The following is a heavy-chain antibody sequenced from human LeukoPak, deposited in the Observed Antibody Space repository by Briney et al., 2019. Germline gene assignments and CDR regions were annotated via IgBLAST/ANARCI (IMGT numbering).Heavy chain of an antibody. V-gene: IGHV4-39*01. CDR3: VRHISTNTGYFDS. D-gene: IGHD5-24*01. Sequence: PSETLSLTCTVSGDSINSHSYYWGWIRQPPGKGLEWIGSVYYDGTSYSNPSLKSRVAVFVDTSRDQFSLDLSFVTAADTVLYYCVRHISTNTGYFDSCGQGTLVSVSS. CDR1: GDSINSHSYY. J-gene: IGHJ4*02. CDR2: VYYDGTS.